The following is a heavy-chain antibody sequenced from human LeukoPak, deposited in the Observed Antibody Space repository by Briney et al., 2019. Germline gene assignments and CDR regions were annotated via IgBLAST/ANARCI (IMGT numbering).Heavy chain of an antibody. Sequence: SETLSLTCSVSGGPIISTNYYWGWIRQPPGKGLEWIGSIYQSGSGSSYYNPSLKSRVTISGDTSKNHFFLRLSSVTAADTAVYYCASTLRFLPYRRFDYWGQGTLVTVPS. CDR1: GGPIISTNYY. CDR3: ASTLRFLPYRRFDY. V-gene: IGHV4-39*02. J-gene: IGHJ4*02. CDR2: IYQSGSGSS. D-gene: IGHD3-3*01.